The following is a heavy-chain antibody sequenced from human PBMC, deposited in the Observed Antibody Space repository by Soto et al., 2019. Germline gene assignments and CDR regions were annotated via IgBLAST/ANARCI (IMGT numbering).Heavy chain of an antibody. CDR1: GFTFSSYS. J-gene: IGHJ4*02. V-gene: IGHV3-21*01. CDR2: ISSSSSYI. CDR3: ARDGSGYDFDY. D-gene: IGHD6-13*01. Sequence: PGGSLRLSCAASGFTFSSYSMNWVRRAPGKGLEWVSSISSSSSYIYYADSVKGRFTISRDNAKNSLYLQMNSLRAEDTAVYYCARDGSGYDFDYWGQGTLVTVSS.